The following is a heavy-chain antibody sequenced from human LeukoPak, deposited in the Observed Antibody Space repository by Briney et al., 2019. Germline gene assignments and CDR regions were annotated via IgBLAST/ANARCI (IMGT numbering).Heavy chain of an antibody. V-gene: IGHV4-39*01. CDR2: IFYSGTA. D-gene: IGHD2/OR15-2a*01. CDR3: ARHVNTTTGAPIGWFDP. CDR1: GDSISSTTDY. Sequence: SEILSLTWTVSGDSISSTTDYWGWIRQPPGKGLEWIGSIFYSGTAYYNPSLKSRVTISVDTSKNQFSLKLTSVTAADTAVYYCARHVNTTTGAPIGWFDPWGQGTLVTVSS. J-gene: IGHJ5*02.